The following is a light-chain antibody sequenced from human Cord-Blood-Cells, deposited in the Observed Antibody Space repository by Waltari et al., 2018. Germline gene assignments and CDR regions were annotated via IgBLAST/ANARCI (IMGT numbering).Light chain of an antibody. CDR2: AAS. CDR1: QSISSY. Sequence: DIQMTQSPSSLSAYVVDRVTITCRASQSISSYLNWYQQKPGKAPKLLIYAASSLQSGVPSRFSGSGSGTDFTLTISSLQPEDFATYYCQQSYSTPPWTFGQGTKVEIK. J-gene: IGKJ1*01. V-gene: IGKV1-39*01. CDR3: QQSYSTPPWT.